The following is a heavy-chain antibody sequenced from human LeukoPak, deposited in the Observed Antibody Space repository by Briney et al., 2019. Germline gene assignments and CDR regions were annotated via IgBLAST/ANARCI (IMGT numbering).Heavy chain of an antibody. J-gene: IGHJ5*02. CDR1: GLTFSSYG. CDR2: ISYDGSNK. V-gene: IGHV3-30*18. D-gene: IGHD2-15*01. CDR3: AKSCSGGSCFDP. Sequence: GGSLRLSCAASGLTFSSYGMHWVRQAPGKGLEWVAVISYDGSNKYYADSVKGRFTISRDNSKNTLYLQMNSLRAEDTAVYYCAKSCSGGSCFDPWGQGTLVTVSS.